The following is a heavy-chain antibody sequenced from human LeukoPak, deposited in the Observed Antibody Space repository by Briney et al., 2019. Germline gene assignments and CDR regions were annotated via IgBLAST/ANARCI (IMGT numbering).Heavy chain of an antibody. CDR1: GFTFSSYD. Sequence: GGSLRLSCAASGFTFSSYDMHWVRQATGKGLEWVSAIGTAGDTYYPGSVKGRFTISRENAKNSLYLQMNSLRAEDTAVYYCAIASAAAGTALSYYYYGMDVWGQGTTVTVSS. CDR3: AIASAAAGTALSYYYYGMDV. V-gene: IGHV3-13*01. D-gene: IGHD6-13*01. J-gene: IGHJ6*02. CDR2: IGTAGDT.